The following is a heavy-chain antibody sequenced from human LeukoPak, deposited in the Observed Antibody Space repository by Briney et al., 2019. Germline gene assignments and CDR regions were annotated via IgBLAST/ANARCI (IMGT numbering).Heavy chain of an antibody. Sequence: PSETLSLTCTVSGGSISSSSYYWGWIRQPPGKGLEWIGSIYYSGSTYYNPSLKSRVTMSVDTSKNQFSLKLSSVTAADTAVYYCARPDSSGWFVFDYWGQGTLVTVSS. D-gene: IGHD6-19*01. V-gene: IGHV4-39*01. CDR3: ARPDSSGWFVFDY. CDR2: IYYSGST. CDR1: GGSISSSSYY. J-gene: IGHJ4*02.